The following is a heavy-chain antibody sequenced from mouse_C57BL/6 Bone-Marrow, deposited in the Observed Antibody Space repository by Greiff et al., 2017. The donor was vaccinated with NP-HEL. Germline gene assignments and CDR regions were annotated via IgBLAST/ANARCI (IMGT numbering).Heavy chain of an antibody. CDR2: IDPNSGGT. CDR1: GYTFTSYW. V-gene: IGHV1-72*01. Sequence: QVQLQQSGAELVKPGASVKLSCKASGYTFTSYWMHWVKQRPGRGLEWIGRIDPNSGGTKYNEKFKSKATLTVDKPSSTAYMQLSSLTSEDSAVYYCARYRVVATDYAMDYWGQGTSVTVSS. CDR3: ARYRVVATDYAMDY. D-gene: IGHD1-1*01. J-gene: IGHJ4*01.